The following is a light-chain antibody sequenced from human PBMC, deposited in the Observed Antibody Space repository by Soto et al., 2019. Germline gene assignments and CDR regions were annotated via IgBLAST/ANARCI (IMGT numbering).Light chain of an antibody. J-gene: IGLJ1*01. CDR2: ENS. CDR3: GTWDSSLIAL. Sequence: QSVLTQPPSVSAAPGQKVTISCSGNSSNIGSNDVSWYQQLPGKVPKLLIYENSQRPSGIPDRFSGSKSGTSATLGITGLQTGDEADYYCGTWDSSLIALFGTGTKLTVL. V-gene: IGLV1-51*02. CDR1: SSNIGSND.